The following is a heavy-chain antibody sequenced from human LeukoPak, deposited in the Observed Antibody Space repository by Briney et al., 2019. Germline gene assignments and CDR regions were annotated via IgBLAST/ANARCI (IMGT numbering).Heavy chain of an antibody. J-gene: IGHJ3*02. CDR3: ARDRGSVPNYYDSSGYRAFDI. D-gene: IGHD3-22*01. Sequence: SETLSLTCTVSGGSISSSGYYWGWIRQPPGKGLEWIGSISSGGSTHYIPSLKSRVTISVDTSKNQFSLKLSSVTAADTAVYYCARDRGSVPNYYDSSGYRAFDIWGQGTMVTVSS. V-gene: IGHV4-39*07. CDR1: GGSISSSGYY. CDR2: ISSGGST.